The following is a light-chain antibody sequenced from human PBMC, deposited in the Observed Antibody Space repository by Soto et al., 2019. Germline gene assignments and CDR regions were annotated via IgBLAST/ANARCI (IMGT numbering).Light chain of an antibody. J-gene: IGLJ3*02. CDR3: SAWDDSMKAWV. CDR1: TSNIRSNT. V-gene: IGLV1-44*01. CDR2: SND. Sequence: QSVLTQPPSVSGTPGQRVTISCSGSTSNIRSNTVSWYQLLPGTAPQLLINSNDQRPSGVPDRFSGSNSGTSPSPAIIGRQSEDEDDYYCSAWDDSMKAWVFGGGTKLTVL.